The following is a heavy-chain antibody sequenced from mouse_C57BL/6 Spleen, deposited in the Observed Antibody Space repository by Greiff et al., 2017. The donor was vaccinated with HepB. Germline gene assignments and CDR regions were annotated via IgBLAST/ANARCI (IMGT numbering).Heavy chain of an antibody. CDR3: ARSLYDGYYGWFAY. CDR1: GYAFTNYL. J-gene: IGHJ3*01. Sequence: QVQLQQSGAELVRPGTSVKVSCKASGYAFTNYLIEWVKQRPGQGLEWIGVINPGSGGTDYNEKFKGKATLTADKSSSTAYMQLSSLTSEDSAVYFCARSLYDGYYGWFAYWGQGTLVTVSA. D-gene: IGHD2-3*01. V-gene: IGHV1-54*01. CDR2: INPGSGGT.